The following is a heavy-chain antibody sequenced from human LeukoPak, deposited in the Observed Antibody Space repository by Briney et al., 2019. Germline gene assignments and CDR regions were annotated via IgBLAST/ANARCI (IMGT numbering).Heavy chain of an antibody. V-gene: IGHV3-23*01. Sequence: LPGGSLRLSCAASGFTFSSYAMSWVRQAPGKGLEWVSAISGSGGSTYYADSVKGRFTISRDNSKNTLYLQMNSLRAEDTAVYYCAKTHKKYSGSYYFSTTWGQGTLVTVSS. CDR2: ISGSGGST. CDR1: GFTFSSYA. CDR3: AKTHKKYSGSYYFSTT. D-gene: IGHD1-26*01. J-gene: IGHJ5*02.